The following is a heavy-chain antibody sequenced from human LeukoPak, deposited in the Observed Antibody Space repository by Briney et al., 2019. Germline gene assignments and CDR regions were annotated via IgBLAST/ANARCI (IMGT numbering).Heavy chain of an antibody. CDR1: GFTFSSYW. J-gene: IGHJ4*02. Sequence: GGSLRLSCAASGFTFSSYWMSWVRQAPGKGLEWVANIKKDGSENYYVDSVKGRFTISRDNAKKSLYLQMNSLRAEDTALYYCARVSGAHVRLGELSSAYYFDYWGQGTLVTVSS. V-gene: IGHV3-7*03. CDR2: IKKDGSEN. D-gene: IGHD3-16*02. CDR3: ARVSGAHVRLGELSSAYYFDY.